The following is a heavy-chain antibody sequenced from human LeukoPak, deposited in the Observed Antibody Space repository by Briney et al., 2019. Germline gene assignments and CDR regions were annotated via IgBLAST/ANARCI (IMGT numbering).Heavy chain of an antibody. J-gene: IGHJ4*02. CDR3: ARDADYYDSSGSSIFEY. V-gene: IGHV3-48*03. D-gene: IGHD3-22*01. Sequence: GGSLRLSCEATGFIFSNYWMAWVRQAPGKGLEWVSYISTSGDTIYYADSVKGRFTISRDNAKNSLYLQMNSLRAEDTAVYYCARDADYYDSSGSSIFEYWGQGTLVTVSP. CDR2: ISTSGDTI. CDR1: GFIFSNYW.